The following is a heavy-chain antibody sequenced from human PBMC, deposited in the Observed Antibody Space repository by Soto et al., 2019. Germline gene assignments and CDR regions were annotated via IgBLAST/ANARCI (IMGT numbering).Heavy chain of an antibody. CDR2: MSYTGST. Sequence: PSEILSLTCTVSGGSISSTGYHWGWIRQPPGKGLEWIGTMSYTGSTYYNPSLKSRVTISVDTSKNQLSLKLSSVTAADTAVYYCAAPLAISMIVVVIRNWGQGTLVTVSS. J-gene: IGHJ4*02. V-gene: IGHV4-39*01. CDR1: GGSISSTGYH. D-gene: IGHD3-22*01. CDR3: AAPLAISMIVVVIRN.